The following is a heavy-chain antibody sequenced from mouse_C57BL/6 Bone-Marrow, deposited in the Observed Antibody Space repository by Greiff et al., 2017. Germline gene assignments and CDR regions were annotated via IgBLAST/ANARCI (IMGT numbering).Heavy chain of an antibody. D-gene: IGHD1-1*01. CDR1: GFSLSTFGMG. Sequence: LQQSGPGILQPSQTLSLTCSFSGFSLSTFGMGVGWIRQPSGKGLELLAHIWWFDDKYYNPALKNRLTISKDTSKNPVFLKIANVDTADTATYYCAPPYGSSYAMDYWGQGTSVTVSS. J-gene: IGHJ4*01. V-gene: IGHV8-8*01. CDR2: IWWFDDK. CDR3: APPYGSSYAMDY.